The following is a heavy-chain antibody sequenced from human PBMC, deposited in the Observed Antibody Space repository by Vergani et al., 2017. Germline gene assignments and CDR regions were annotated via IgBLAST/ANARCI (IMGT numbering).Heavy chain of an antibody. D-gene: IGHD3-22*01. CDR3: ARNPYDSSGYYLPTFDY. CDR2: IKQDGSEK. V-gene: IGHV3-7*03. CDR1: GFTFSSYW. J-gene: IGHJ4*02. Sequence: EVQLVESGGGLVQPGGSLRLSCAASGFTFSSYWMSWVRQAPGKGLEWVANIKQDGSEKYYVDSVKGRFTISRDNAKNSLYLQMNSLRAEDTAVYYCARNPYDSSGYYLPTFDYWGQGTLVTVSS.